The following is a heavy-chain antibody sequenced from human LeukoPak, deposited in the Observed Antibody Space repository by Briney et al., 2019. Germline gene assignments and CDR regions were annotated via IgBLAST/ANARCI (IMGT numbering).Heavy chain of an antibody. CDR3: AKVSDIAVVDY. CDR1: GFTFSSYA. CDR2: ISGIGGST. D-gene: IGHD6-19*01. J-gene: IGHJ4*02. Sequence: GGSLRLSCAASGFTFSSYAMSWVRQAPGKGLEWGSAISGIGGSTYYADSVKGRFTISRDNSKKTLYLQMNSLRAEDTAVYYCAKVSDIAVVDYWGPGTLVTVSS. V-gene: IGHV3-23*01.